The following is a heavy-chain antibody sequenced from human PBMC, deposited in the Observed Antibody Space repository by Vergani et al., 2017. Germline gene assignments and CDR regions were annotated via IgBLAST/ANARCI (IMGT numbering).Heavy chain of an antibody. D-gene: IGHD3-3*01. Sequence: QVQLVPSGAEVKKSGASVKVSCKASGYTFTSYAMHWVRQAPGQRLEWMGWINAGNGNTKYSQKFQGRVTMTTDTSTSTAYMELSSLRSEDTAVYYCARVDFWSGYPGDDAFDIWGQGTMVTVSS. J-gene: IGHJ3*02. CDR2: INAGNGNT. CDR3: ARVDFWSGYPGDDAFDI. CDR1: GYTFTSYA. V-gene: IGHV1-3*01.